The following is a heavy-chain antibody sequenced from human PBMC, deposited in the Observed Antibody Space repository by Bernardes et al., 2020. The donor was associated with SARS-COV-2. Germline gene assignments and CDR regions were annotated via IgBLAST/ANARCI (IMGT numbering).Heavy chain of an antibody. CDR3: AREAIAKTGIDY. CDR1: GFTYSSYP. Sequence: GGSLRLSCAAFGFTYSSYPIHWVRQPPGKGLEWVALISYYESNKYYADSVKGRFTISRDNSKNTLYLQMNSLRAEDTAVYYCAREAIAKTGIDYWGQGTLGTVSS. D-gene: IGHD1-1*01. CDR2: ISYYESNK. J-gene: IGHJ4*02. V-gene: IGHV3-30-3*01.